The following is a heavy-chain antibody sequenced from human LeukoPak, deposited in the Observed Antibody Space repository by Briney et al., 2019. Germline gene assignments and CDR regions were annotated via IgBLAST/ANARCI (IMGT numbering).Heavy chain of an antibody. CDR1: GFTVSGNY. J-gene: IGHJ6*04. CDR2: ISTTSGNI. Sequence: GGSLRLSCAVSGFTVSGNYMNWVRQAPGKGLEWVAAISTTSGNIYYADSVKGRFTISRDNAKNSLYLQMNSLRAEDTAVYYCAELGITMIGGVWGKGTTVTISS. V-gene: IGHV3-69-1*02. D-gene: IGHD3-10*02. CDR3: AELGITMIGGV.